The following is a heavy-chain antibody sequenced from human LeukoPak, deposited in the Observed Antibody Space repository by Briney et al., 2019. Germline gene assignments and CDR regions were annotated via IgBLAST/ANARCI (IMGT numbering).Heavy chain of an antibody. Sequence: GASVKVSCKASGYTFTSYYMHWVRQAPGQGLEWMGIINPSGGSTSYAQKFQGRVTMTRDTSTSTVYMELSSLRSEDTAVYYCARVGQQLAPRYGVDVWGQGTTVTVSS. CDR3: ARVGQQLAPRYGVDV. CDR2: INPSGGST. V-gene: IGHV1-46*01. J-gene: IGHJ6*02. CDR1: GYTFTSYY. D-gene: IGHD6-13*01.